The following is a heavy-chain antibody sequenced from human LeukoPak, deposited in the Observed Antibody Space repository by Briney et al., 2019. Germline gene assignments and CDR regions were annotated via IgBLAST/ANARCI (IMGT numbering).Heavy chain of an antibody. V-gene: IGHV4-39*07. J-gene: IGHJ3*02. CDR1: GGSISSSSYY. CDR3: ARDHYDFWSGNDAFDI. D-gene: IGHD3-3*01. CDR2: IYYSGST. Sequence: SETLSLTCTVSGGSISSSSYYWGWIRQPPGKGLEWIGSIYYSGSTYYNPSLKSRVTISVDTSKNQFSLKLSSVTAADTAVYYCARDHYDFWSGNDAFDIWGQGTMVTVSS.